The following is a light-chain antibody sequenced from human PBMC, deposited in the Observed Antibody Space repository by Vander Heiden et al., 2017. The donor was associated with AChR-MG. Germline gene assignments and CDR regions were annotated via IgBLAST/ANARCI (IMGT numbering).Light chain of an antibody. CDR3: QQSDNTPRT. CDR1: QTISSN. V-gene: IGKV1-39*01. CDR2: ATS. Sequence: DIQMTQSPSSLSASVGDRVTITCRASQTISSNLNWYQQKPGKAPKLLIYATSSLQSGVPSRFSGSGSGTDFTLTISSLQPEDFATYYCQQSDNTPRTFGPGTKVEIK. J-gene: IGKJ1*01.